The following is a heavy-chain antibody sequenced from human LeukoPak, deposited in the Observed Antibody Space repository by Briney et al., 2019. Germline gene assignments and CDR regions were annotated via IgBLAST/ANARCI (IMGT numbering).Heavy chain of an antibody. J-gene: IGHJ5*02. Sequence: SETLSLTCAVYGGSFSGYYWSWIRQPPGKGLEWIGEINHSGSTNYNPSLKSRVTISVDTSKNQSSLKLSSVTAADTAVYYCARLLYYYDSSGYSDWFDPWGQGTLVTVSS. CDR1: GGSFSGYY. CDR3: ARLLYYYDSSGYSDWFDP. CDR2: INHSGST. V-gene: IGHV4-34*01. D-gene: IGHD3-22*01.